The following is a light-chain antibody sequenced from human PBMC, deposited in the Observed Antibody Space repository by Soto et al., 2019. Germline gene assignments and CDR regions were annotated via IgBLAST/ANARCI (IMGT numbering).Light chain of an antibody. Sequence: QSALTQPASVSGSPGQSITISCTGTSSDVGGSNYVSWYQQHPGKAPKLMISEVSNRPSGVSNRFSASKSGNTASLTISGLQTEDEADYYCSSYTSSTTLVFGEGTQLTVL. CDR3: SSYTSSTTLV. J-gene: IGLJ2*01. CDR2: EVS. V-gene: IGLV2-14*01. CDR1: SSDVGGSNY.